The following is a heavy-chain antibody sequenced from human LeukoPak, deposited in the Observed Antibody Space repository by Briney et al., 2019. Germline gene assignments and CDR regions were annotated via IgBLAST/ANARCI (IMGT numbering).Heavy chain of an antibody. CDR1: GFIFGGYA. D-gene: IGHD3-3*01. CDR3: ARGFNVFWSGSELEF. V-gene: IGHV3-30-3*01. J-gene: IGHJ4*02. CDR2: ISYDGSNT. Sequence: GGSLRLSCAASGFIFGGYAMHWVRQAPGKGLQWLAVISYDGSNTYYADSVEGRFTISRDNSKSTVYLEINSLRSEDTAIYYCARGFNVFWSGSELEFWGQGTLVTVSS.